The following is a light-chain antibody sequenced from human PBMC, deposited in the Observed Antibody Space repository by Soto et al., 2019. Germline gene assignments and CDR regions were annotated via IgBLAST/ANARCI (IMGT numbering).Light chain of an antibody. CDR2: GAS. Sequence: EIVLTQSPCSLSLSPGERATLSCRASQSVRSSHLAWYQQKPGQAPRLLIYGASSRATGIPDRFSGSGSGTDFTLTISRLEPEDFAVYHCQQYSSSPLTFGGGTKVDIK. CDR1: QSVRSSH. CDR3: QQYSSSPLT. J-gene: IGKJ4*01. V-gene: IGKV3-20*01.